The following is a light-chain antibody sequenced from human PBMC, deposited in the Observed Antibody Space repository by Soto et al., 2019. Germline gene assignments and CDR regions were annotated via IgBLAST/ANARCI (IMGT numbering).Light chain of an antibody. CDR1: SSSIGSNT. CDR3: AAWDDSLNSVI. Sequence: QSVLTQPPSASGTPGQRVIISCSGSSSSIGSNTVNWYRQHPGTAPTAHIYTDDQRPSGVPARFSGSRSGTSASLAISGLQSEDEADYYCAAWDDSLNSVIFGGGTKLTVL. V-gene: IGLV1-44*01. J-gene: IGLJ2*01. CDR2: TDD.